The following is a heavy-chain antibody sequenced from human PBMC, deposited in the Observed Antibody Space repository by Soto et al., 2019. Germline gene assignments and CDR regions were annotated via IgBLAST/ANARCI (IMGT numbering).Heavy chain of an antibody. CDR3: ADLPLPMTTVTRGWFYP. V-gene: IGHV1-69*01. D-gene: IGHD4-17*01. CDR1: VGTFSSYA. CDR2: IIPILGTA. Sequence: QVQLVQSGAEVKKHGSSVKVSCNASVGTFSSYAISWVRPAPGQGLEWMGAIIPILGTANYAQKFQGRVAITEDESTSTAYMELSRLRSEDTAVYYCADLPLPMTTVTRGWFYPWGQGTLVPVSS. J-gene: IGHJ5*02.